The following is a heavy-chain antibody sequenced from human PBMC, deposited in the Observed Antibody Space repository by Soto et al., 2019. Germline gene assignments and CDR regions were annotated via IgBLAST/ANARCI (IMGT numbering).Heavy chain of an antibody. D-gene: IGHD1-26*01. Sequence: GGSLRLSCAASGFTFSSYAVSWFRQAPGKGLEWVSTISGGGGTTYYADSVKGRFAISRDNSENTLYLQMSILRAEDTALYYCAKDLLGTTTPDYWGQGTLVTVSS. CDR2: ISGGGGTT. V-gene: IGHV3-23*01. CDR1: GFTFSSYA. CDR3: AKDLLGTTTPDY. J-gene: IGHJ4*02.